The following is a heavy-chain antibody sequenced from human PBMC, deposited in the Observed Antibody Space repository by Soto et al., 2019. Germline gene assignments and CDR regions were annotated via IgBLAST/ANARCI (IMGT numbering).Heavy chain of an antibody. CDR2: IWYDGGNK. CDR3: ARGNWKYGYFDY. J-gene: IGHJ4*02. Sequence: QVQLVESGGGVVQPGRSLRLSCVASGFTFSSSGMHWVRQAPGKGLQWVAVIWYDGGNKYNVDSVKGRFTISRDNSKNTMYLQMNSLRAEDTAVYYCARGNWKYGYFDYWGQGTLVTASS. V-gene: IGHV3-33*01. CDR1: GFTFSSSG. D-gene: IGHD1-7*01.